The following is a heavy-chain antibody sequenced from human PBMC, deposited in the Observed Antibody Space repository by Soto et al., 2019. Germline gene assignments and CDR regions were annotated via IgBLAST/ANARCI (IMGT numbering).Heavy chain of an antibody. CDR2: ISSTTNYI. V-gene: IGHV3-21*06. CDR1: GFTFTRYS. CDR3: ARESEDLTSNFDY. J-gene: IGHJ4*02. Sequence: GGSLRLSCAASGFTFTRYSMNWVRQAPGKGLEWVSSISSTTNYIYYGDSMKGRFTISRDNAKNSLYLEMNSLRAEDTAVYYCARESEDLTSNFDYWGQGTLVTVSS.